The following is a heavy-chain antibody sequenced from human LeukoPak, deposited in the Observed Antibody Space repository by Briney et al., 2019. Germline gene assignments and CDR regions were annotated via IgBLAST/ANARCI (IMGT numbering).Heavy chain of an antibody. Sequence: PSETLSLTCAVYGVSFSGYYWSWIRQPPGKGLEWIGEINHSGSTNYNPSLKSRVTISVDTSKNQFSLKLSSVTAADTAVYYCARFGGTARPKSWFDPWGQGTLVTVSS. CDR2: INHSGST. D-gene: IGHD6-6*01. CDR1: GVSFSGYY. V-gene: IGHV4-34*09. J-gene: IGHJ5*02. CDR3: ARFGGTARPKSWFDP.